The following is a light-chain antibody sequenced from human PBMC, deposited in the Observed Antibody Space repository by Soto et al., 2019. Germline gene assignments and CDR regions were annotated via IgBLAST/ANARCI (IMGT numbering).Light chain of an antibody. V-gene: IGKV3-20*01. CDR3: QQYGSSST. CDR1: QSVSSSY. Sequence: DIVLTQSPGTLSLSPGEGATLSCRASQSVSSSYLAWYQQKPGQAPRLLIYGTSSRATGIPDRFSGSGSGTEFTLTISRLEPEDFAVYFCQQYGSSSTFGQGTKVDIK. CDR2: GTS. J-gene: IGKJ1*01.